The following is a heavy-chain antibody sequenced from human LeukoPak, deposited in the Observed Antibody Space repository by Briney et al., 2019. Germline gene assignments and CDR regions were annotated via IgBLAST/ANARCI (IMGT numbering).Heavy chain of an antibody. CDR2: ISAYNGNT. CDR1: GYTFTSYG. J-gene: IGHJ6*02. D-gene: IGHD3-10*01. CDR3: ARRRPRAYYYGSGREYYYYGMDV. V-gene: IGHV1-18*01. Sequence: ASVKVSCKASGYTFTSYGFSWVRQAPGQGLEWMGWISAYNGNTNYAQKLQGRVTMTTDTSTSTAYMELRSLRSDDTAVYYCARRRPRAYYYGSGREYYYYGMDVWGQGTTVTVSS.